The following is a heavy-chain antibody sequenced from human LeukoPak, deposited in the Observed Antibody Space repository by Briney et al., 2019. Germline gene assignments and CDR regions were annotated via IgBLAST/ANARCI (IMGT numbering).Heavy chain of an antibody. V-gene: IGHV3-23*01. D-gene: IGHD2-2*01. CDR1: GFTFSSYG. J-gene: IGHJ4*02. Sequence: PGGSLRLSCAASGFTFSSYGMSWVRQAPGKGLEWVSAISGSGGSTYYADSVKGRFTISRDNSKNTLYLQMNSLRAEDTAVYYCAKARSQYQLLSDYFDYWGQGTLVTVSS. CDR3: AKARSQYQLLSDYFDY. CDR2: ISGSGGST.